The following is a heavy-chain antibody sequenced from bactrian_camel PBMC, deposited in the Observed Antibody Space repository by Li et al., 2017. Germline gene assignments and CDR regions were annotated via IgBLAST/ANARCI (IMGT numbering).Heavy chain of an antibody. CDR2: IDKFGNT. J-gene: IGHJ6*01. Sequence: VQLVESGGGSVQAGGSLRLSCAASGFTYSAYRMGWFRQSPGKEREGVATIDKFGNTKYADSVKGRFTISRDNANNTLYLQMNSLKPGDTAMYYCATDSGRLTLNPEWFGRWGQGPRSPSP. CDR1: GFTYSAYR. V-gene: IGHV3S55*01. CDR3: ATDSGRLTLNPEWFGR. D-gene: IGHD1*01.